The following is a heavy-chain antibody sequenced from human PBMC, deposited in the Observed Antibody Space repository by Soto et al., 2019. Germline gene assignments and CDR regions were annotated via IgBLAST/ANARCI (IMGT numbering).Heavy chain of an antibody. D-gene: IGHD1-7*01. J-gene: IGHJ6*02. CDR2: ISHSGST. CDR1: GGSISSGGYS. V-gene: IGHV4-30-2*01. Sequence: PSETLSLTCAVSGGSISSGGYSWSWIRQPPGKGLEWIGYISHSGSTYYNPSLKSRVTISVDTSKNQFSLKLSSVTAADTAVYYSARGENYAYYYYGMDVWGQGTTVTVSS. CDR3: ARGENYAYYYYGMDV.